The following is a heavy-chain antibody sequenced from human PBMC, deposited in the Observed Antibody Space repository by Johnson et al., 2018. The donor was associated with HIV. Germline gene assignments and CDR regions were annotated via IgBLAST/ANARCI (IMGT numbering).Heavy chain of an antibody. CDR3: ARSRSGSRNAVDI. CDR1: GFTFSDYY. V-gene: IGHV3-11*04. D-gene: IGHD3-10*01. CDR2: ISSSGTTM. J-gene: IGHJ3*02. Sequence: QMLLVESGGGLVQPGGSLRLSCAASGFTFSDYYMDWIRQAPGKGLEWLSYISSSGTTMYYADSVKGRFIISRDNAKNSLHLQLNRLRAEDTAVYYCARSRSGSRNAVDIWCQGTMVTVAS.